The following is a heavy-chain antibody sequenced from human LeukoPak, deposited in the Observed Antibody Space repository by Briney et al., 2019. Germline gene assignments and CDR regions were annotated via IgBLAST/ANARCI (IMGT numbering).Heavy chain of an antibody. Sequence: GGSLRLSCAASGFTFSNSAMTWVRQAPGKGLEWVSAISGSSGSTYYAHSVKGRFTISRDNSKNTLYLQMSSLRAEDTAVYYCLRSGGGRASNWGQGALVTVSS. J-gene: IGHJ4*02. V-gene: IGHV3-23*01. D-gene: IGHD2-15*01. CDR3: LRSGGGRASN. CDR2: ISGSSGST. CDR1: GFTFSNSA.